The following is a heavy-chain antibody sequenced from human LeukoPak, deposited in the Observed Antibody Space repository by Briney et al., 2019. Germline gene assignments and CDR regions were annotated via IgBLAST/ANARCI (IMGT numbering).Heavy chain of an antibody. J-gene: IGHJ3*02. CDR3: ARDPGYYGSGTRGAFDI. D-gene: IGHD3-10*01. CDR1: GGSIRGYY. CDR2: IYYSGST. V-gene: IGHV4-59*12. Sequence: SETLSLTCNVSGGSIRGYYWSWIRQPPGKGLEWIGYIYYSGSTNYNPSLKSRVTMSVDTSKNQFPLKLSSVTAADTAVYYCARDPGYYGSGTRGAFDIWGQGTMVTVSS.